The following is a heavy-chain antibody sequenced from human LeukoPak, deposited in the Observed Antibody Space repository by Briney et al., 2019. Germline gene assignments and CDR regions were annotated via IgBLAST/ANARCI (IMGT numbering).Heavy chain of an antibody. Sequence: GGSLRLSCAASGFTVSSNYMNWVRQAPGKGLEWVSSISSSSSYIYYADSVKGRFTISRDNAKNSLYLQMNSLRAEDTAVYYCARWYYYGSGSYPRWNWFDPWGQGTLVTVSS. CDR2: ISSSSSYI. CDR1: GFTVSSNY. J-gene: IGHJ5*02. V-gene: IGHV3-21*01. D-gene: IGHD3-10*01. CDR3: ARWYYYGSGSYPRWNWFDP.